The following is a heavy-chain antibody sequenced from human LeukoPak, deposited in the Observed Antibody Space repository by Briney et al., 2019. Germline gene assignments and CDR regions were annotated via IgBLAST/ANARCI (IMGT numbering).Heavy chain of an antibody. CDR2: LYSGGNT. CDR1: GFTFSSYW. V-gene: IGHV3-53*01. D-gene: IGHD3-10*01. J-gene: IGHJ4*02. CDR3: ARYDGGSGPFDY. Sequence: GGSLRLSCAASGFTFSSYWMSWVRQAPGKGLEWVSVLYSGGNTYYADSVKGRFTISRDNSKNTLYLQMNSLRAEDTAVYYCARYDGGSGPFDYWGQGTLVTVSS.